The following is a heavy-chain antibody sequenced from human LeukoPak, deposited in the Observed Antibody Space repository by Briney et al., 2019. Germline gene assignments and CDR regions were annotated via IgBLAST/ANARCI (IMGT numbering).Heavy chain of an antibody. Sequence: ASVKVSRKVSGYTLTELSMHWVRQAPGKGLEWMGGFDPEDGETIYAQKFQGRVTMTEDTSTDTAYMELSSLRSEDTAVYYCAAYSNWNYGGLNWFDPWGQGTLVTVSS. D-gene: IGHD1-7*01. J-gene: IGHJ5*02. CDR2: FDPEDGET. CDR3: AAYSNWNYGGLNWFDP. CDR1: GYTLTELS. V-gene: IGHV1-24*01.